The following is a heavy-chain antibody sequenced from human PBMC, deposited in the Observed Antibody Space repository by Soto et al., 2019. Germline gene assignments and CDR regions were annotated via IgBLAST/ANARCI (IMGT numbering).Heavy chain of an antibody. CDR2: ISHSGTV. J-gene: IGHJ4*02. D-gene: IGHD3-16*01. CDR3: ARDYDGFDY. CDR1: SVSITSSNW. Sequence: QVRLQESGPGLVKPSETVSLTCDVSSVSITSSNWWTWVRQPPGKGLEWIGKISHSGTVNYNATLRSRVIISVDKPKNQLSLKLMSVTAADTAVYCCARDYDGFDYWGQGILVTVSS. V-gene: IGHV4-4*01.